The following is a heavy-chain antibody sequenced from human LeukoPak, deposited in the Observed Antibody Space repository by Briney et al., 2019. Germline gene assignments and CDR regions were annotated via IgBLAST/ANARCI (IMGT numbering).Heavy chain of an antibody. J-gene: IGHJ4*02. V-gene: IGHV4-59*08. CDR2: VYNSECA. D-gene: IGHD6-13*01. CDR1: GGPISTYF. Sequence: AETLSLTCCVSGGPISTYFWSWIRQPPGKGLEWIGYVYNSECANYNPSLKSRVTISINTSKNQFSLKLISVTAADTAVYYCARGDSGSWSYFDYWGQGNLVTASS. CDR3: ARGDSGSWSYFDY.